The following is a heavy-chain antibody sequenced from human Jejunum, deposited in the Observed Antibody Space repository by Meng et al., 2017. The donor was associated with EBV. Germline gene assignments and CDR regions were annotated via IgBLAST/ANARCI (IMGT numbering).Heavy chain of an antibody. Sequence: QVQLQQWGVRLCKPSGTLPLPSCLCGGSLCDYYWTRISQPLAKGLEGVGERNHGGGASYNACLKRRVTISVATSKNKFSLKLSSVSYAATAVYYCARLGGYASGTYYPIDPWGQGTLVTVSS. CDR3: ARLGGYASGTYYPIDP. D-gene: IGHD3-10*01. J-gene: IGHJ5*02. CDR2: RNHGGGA. CDR1: GGSLCDYY. V-gene: IGHV4-34*01.